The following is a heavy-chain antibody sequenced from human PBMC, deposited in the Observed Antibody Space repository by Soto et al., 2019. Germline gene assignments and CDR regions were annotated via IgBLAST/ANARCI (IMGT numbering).Heavy chain of an antibody. D-gene: IGHD6-13*01. J-gene: IGHJ4*02. CDR1: GFTFSSYG. CDR3: AKDRGSSSWYSGYFDY. Sequence: PGGSLRLSCAASGFTFSSYGMHWVRQAPCKGLEWVAVISYDGSNKYYADSVKGRFTISRDNSKNTLYLQMNSLRAEDTAVYYCAKDRGSSSWYSGYFDYWGKGTLVTVS. CDR2: ISYDGSNK. V-gene: IGHV3-30*18.